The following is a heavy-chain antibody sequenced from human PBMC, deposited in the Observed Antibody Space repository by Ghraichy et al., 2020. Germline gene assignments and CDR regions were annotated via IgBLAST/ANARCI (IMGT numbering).Heavy chain of an antibody. V-gene: IGHV1-69*05. Sequence: SVKVSCKASGGTFSSYAISWVRQAPGQGLEWMGGIIPIFGTANYAQKFQGRVTITRNTSISTAYMELSSLRSEDTAVYYCARGALSQNPHFQHWGQGTLVTVSS. J-gene: IGHJ1*01. CDR2: IIPIFGTA. CDR1: GGTFSSYA. CDR3: ARGALSQNPHFQH. D-gene: IGHD3-9*01.